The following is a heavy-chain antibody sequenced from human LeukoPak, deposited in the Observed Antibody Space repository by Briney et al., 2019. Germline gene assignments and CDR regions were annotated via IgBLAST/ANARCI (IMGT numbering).Heavy chain of an antibody. CDR2: IRSKAYGGTT. D-gene: IGHD1-26*01. J-gene: IGHJ4*02. CDR1: GFTFGDYA. V-gene: IGHV3-49*04. Sequence: GGSLRLSCTASGFTFGDYAMSWVRQAPGKGLEWVGFIRSKAYGGTTEYAASVKGRFTISRDDSKSIAYLQMNSLKTEDTAVYYCTRYIIVGATPFDYWGQGTLVTASS. CDR3: TRYIIVGATPFDY.